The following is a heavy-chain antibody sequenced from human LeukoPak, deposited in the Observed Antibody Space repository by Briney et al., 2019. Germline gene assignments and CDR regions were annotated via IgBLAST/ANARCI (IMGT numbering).Heavy chain of an antibody. J-gene: IGHJ4*02. Sequence: ASVKDSCKASGYTFTSYDINWVRQATGQGREWMGLMNPNSGNTGYAQKFQGRVTMTRNTSISTAYMELSSMRSEDAAVYYCARSIETLTYSRSWYFPVDYWGQGTLVTVSS. V-gene: IGHV1-8*01. CDR1: GYTFTSYD. CDR2: MNPNSGNT. D-gene: IGHD6-13*01. CDR3: ARSIETLTYSRSWYFPVDY.